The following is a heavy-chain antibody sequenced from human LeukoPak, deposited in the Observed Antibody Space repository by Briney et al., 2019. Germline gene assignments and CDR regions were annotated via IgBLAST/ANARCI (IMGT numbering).Heavy chain of an antibody. V-gene: IGHV3-33*01. Sequence: PGGSLRLSCAASGFTFSSYGMHWVRQAPGKGLEWVAVIWYEGSNKYYADSVKGRFTISRDNSKNTLYLQMNSLRAEDTAVYYCARVSRTYYDFWSAQDYYGMDVWGQGTTVTVSS. CDR3: ARVSRTYYDFWSAQDYYGMDV. J-gene: IGHJ6*02. CDR2: IWYEGSNK. D-gene: IGHD3-3*01. CDR1: GFTFSSYG.